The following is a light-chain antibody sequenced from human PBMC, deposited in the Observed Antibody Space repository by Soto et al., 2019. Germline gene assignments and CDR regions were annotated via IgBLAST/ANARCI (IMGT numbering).Light chain of an antibody. CDR3: SSYTSSSTWV. CDR1: TSDVGSYNY. CDR2: DVS. V-gene: IGLV2-14*01. J-gene: IGLJ3*02. Sequence: QSVLTQPASVSGSPGQSITICRTGTTSDVGSYNYISWYQKNPGKAPKLLVYDVSNRPSGVSNRFSGSKSGNTASLTISGLQPEDEADYYCSSYTSSSTWVFGGGTKLTVL.